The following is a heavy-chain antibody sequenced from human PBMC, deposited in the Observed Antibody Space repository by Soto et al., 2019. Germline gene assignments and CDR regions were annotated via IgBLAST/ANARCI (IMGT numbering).Heavy chain of an antibody. D-gene: IGHD5-18*01. CDR2: IYPGDSDT. J-gene: IGHJ3*02. CDR3: ARQEYSYGFFAFDI. V-gene: IGHV5-51*01. CDR1: GYSFTSYW. Sequence: GESLKISCKGSGYSFTSYWIGWVRLMPGKGLEWMGIIYPGDSDTRYSPSFQGQVTISADKSISTAYLQWSSLKASDTTMYYCARQEYSYGFFAFDIWGQGTMVTVSS.